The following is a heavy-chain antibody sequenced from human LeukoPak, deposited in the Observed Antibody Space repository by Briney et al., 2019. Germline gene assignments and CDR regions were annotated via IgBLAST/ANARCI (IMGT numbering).Heavy chain of an antibody. Sequence: SETLSLTCAVYGGSFSGYYWSWIRQPPGKGLEWIGEISHSGSTNYNPSLKSRVTISVDTSKNQFSLKLSSVTAADTAVYYCATGPRPQLISRKYLQHWGQGTLVTVSS. V-gene: IGHV4-34*01. CDR2: ISHSGST. J-gene: IGHJ1*01. D-gene: IGHD2-2*01. CDR1: GGSFSGYY. CDR3: ATGPRPQLISRKYLQH.